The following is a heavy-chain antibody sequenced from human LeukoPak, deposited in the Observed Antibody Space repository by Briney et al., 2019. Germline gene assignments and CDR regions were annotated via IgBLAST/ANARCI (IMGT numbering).Heavy chain of an antibody. J-gene: IGHJ4*02. CDR2: MNPNSGNT. CDR3: AREGLWFGGYDY. D-gene: IGHD3-10*01. Sequence: ASVKLSCKASGYTFTSYDINWVRQATGQGLEWMGWMNPNSGNTGYAQKFQGRVTMTRNTSISTAYMELSSLRSEDTAVYYCAREGLWFGGYDYWGQGTLVTVSS. V-gene: IGHV1-8*01. CDR1: GYTFTSYD.